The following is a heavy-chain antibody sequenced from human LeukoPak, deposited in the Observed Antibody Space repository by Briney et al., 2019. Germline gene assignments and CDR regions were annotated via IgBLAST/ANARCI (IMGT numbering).Heavy chain of an antibody. CDR1: GFIFSSYW. V-gene: IGHV3-7*01. CDR3: ANPYCSSTSCYAALGAFDI. Sequence: GGSLRLSCAASGFIFSSYWMSWVRQAPGKGLEWVANIKQDGSEKYYVDSVKGRFTISRDNAKNTLYLQMNSLRAEDTAVYYCANPYCSSTSCYAALGAFDIWGQGTMVTVSS. D-gene: IGHD2-2*01. CDR2: IKQDGSEK. J-gene: IGHJ3*02.